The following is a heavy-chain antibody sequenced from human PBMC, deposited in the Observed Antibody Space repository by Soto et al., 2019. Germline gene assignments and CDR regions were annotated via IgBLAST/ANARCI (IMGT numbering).Heavy chain of an antibody. J-gene: IGHJ6*02. D-gene: IGHD2-2*01. CDR2: IIPIFGTA. Sequence: QVQLVQSGAEVKKPGSSVKVSCKASGGTFSSYAISWVRQAPGQGLEWMGGIIPIFGTANYAQKFQGRVTITEDESTSTAYMELSSLRSEDTAVYYCARHDCISTSCYYYYYSGMDVWGQGTTVTVSS. CDR1: GGTFSSYA. V-gene: IGHV1-69*12. CDR3: ARHDCISTSCYYYYYSGMDV.